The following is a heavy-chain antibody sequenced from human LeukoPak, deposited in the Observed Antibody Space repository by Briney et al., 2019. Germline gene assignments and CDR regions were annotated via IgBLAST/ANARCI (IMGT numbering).Heavy chain of an antibody. J-gene: IGHJ4*02. V-gene: IGHV4-4*07. CDR2: IYTSGST. CDR1: GGSISSYY. CDR3: AREYDSSGYYPVHDY. Sequence: PSETLSLTCTVPGGSISSYYWSWIRQPAWKGLEWIGRIYTSGSTNYNPSLKSRVTMSVDTSKNQFSLKLSSVTAADTAVYYCAREYDSSGYYPVHDYWGQGPLVTVSS. D-gene: IGHD3-22*01.